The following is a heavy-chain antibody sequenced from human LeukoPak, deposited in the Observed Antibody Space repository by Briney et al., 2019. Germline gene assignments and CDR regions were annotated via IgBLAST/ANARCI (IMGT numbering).Heavy chain of an antibody. CDR3: ASVCCFYGDYKTSYYHGMDV. V-gene: IGHV4-34*01. Sequence: PSETLSLTCAVYGGSFSGYYWSWIRQPPGKGLEWIGEINHSGSTNYNPSLKSRVTISVDTSRNQFSLKLSSVTAADTAVYYCASVCCFYGDYKTSYYHGMDVWGQGTTVTVSS. CDR2: INHSGST. CDR1: GGSFSGYY. D-gene: IGHD4-17*01. J-gene: IGHJ6*02.